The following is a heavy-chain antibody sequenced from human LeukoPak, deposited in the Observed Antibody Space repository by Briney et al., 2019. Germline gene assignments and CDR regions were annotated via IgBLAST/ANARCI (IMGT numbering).Heavy chain of an antibody. D-gene: IGHD3-16*02. Sequence: GASVKVSCKASGYTFTSYDINWVRQATGQGLEWMGWMNPNSGNTGYAQKFQGRVTMTRNTSTSTAYMELSSLRSEDTAVYYCARGLRVVVTFGGVIVIDYWGQGTLVTVSS. CDR3: ARGLRVVVTFGGVIVIDY. J-gene: IGHJ4*02. CDR2: MNPNSGNT. V-gene: IGHV1-8*01. CDR1: GYTFTSYD.